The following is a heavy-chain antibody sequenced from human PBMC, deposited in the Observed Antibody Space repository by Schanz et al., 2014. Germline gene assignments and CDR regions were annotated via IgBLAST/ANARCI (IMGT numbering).Heavy chain of an antibody. CDR2: IGYLGDT. V-gene: IGHV3-13*01. Sequence: EVQLLESGGGLVQPGGSLRLSCAASGFTLSNSDMHWVRQGTGKGLEWVSTIGYLGDTYYPDSVKGRFTVSRDNSENTLYLQMNSLRAEDTAVYYCARDLEGYDGGGGGFDPWGQGTLVTVSS. CDR1: GFTLSNSD. CDR3: ARDLEGYDGGGGGFDP. J-gene: IGHJ5*02. D-gene: IGHD2-21*01.